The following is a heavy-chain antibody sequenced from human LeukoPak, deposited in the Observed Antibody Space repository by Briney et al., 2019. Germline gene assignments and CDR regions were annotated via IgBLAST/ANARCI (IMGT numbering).Heavy chain of an antibody. V-gene: IGHV3-30*03. CDR1: GFTFSNYG. CDR3: ARDDRGSGLGPPHDY. D-gene: IGHD3-16*01. J-gene: IGHJ4*02. Sequence: LPGGSLRLSCVASGFTFSNYGMHWVRQAPGKGLEWVAVISHDDTGEWYADTVQGRFTISRDNSKNTLSLQMDSLRAEDTAVYYCARDDRGSGLGPPHDYWGPGTLVTVSS. CDR2: ISHDDTGE.